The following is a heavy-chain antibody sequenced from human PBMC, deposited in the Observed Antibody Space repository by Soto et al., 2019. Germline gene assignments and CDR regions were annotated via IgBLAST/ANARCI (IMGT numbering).Heavy chain of an antibody. J-gene: IGHJ6*02. V-gene: IGHV5-51*01. CDR3: AITPYYGSGSDYYYYYGMDV. Sequence: EVQLVQSGAEVKKPGESLKISCKGSGYSFTSYWIGWVRQMPGKGLEWMGIIYPGDSDTRYSPSFQGQVTISADKSISTAYLQWSSLKASDTAMYYCAITPYYGSGSDYYYYYGMDVWGQGTTVTVSS. CDR2: IYPGDSDT. CDR1: GYSFTSYW. D-gene: IGHD3-10*01.